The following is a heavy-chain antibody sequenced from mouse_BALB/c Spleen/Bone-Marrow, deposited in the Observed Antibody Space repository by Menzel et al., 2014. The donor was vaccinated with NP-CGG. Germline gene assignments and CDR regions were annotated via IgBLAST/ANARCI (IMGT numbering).Heavy chain of an antibody. J-gene: IGHJ4*01. D-gene: IGHD2-12*01. Sequence: QVQLQQSGAEVVRPGTSVKASCKASGYAFTNYLLEWIKQRPGQGLEWIGVINPGSGGTNYNEKFKGKATLTADKSSSTAYMQFNSLTSDDSAVYFCARLRRGGFYTMDYWGQGTSVTVS. CDR2: INPGSGGT. V-gene: IGHV1-54*01. CDR1: GYAFTNYL. CDR3: ARLRRGGFYTMDY.